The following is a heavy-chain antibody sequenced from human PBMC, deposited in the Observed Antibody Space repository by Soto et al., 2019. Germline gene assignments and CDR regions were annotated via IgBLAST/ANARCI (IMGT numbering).Heavy chain of an antibody. Sequence: SETLSLTCSVAGGSSSSYYWSWIRQPPGKGLEWIGYIYYSGSTYYNPSLKSRVTISVDRSKNQFSLKLSSMTAADTAVYYCARVPYPWCQGTLVTVSS. J-gene: IGHJ5*02. CDR2: IYYSGST. V-gene: IGHV4-59*12. CDR1: GGSSSSYY. CDR3: ARVPYP.